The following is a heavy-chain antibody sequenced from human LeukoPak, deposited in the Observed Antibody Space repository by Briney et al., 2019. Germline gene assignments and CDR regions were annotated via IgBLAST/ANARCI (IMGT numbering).Heavy chain of an antibody. Sequence: SETLSLTCAVSGYSISSGYYWGWIRQPPGKGLEWIGSIYHSGSTYYNPSLKSRVAISVDTSKNQFSLKLSSVTAADTAVYYCARGGSSSDWFDPWGQGTLVTVSS. CDR3: ARGGSSSDWFDP. D-gene: IGHD6-6*01. V-gene: IGHV4-38-2*01. CDR2: IYHSGST. J-gene: IGHJ5*02. CDR1: GYSISSGYY.